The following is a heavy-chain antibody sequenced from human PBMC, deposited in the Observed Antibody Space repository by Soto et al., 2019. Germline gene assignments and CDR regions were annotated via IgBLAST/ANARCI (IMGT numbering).Heavy chain of an antibody. CDR3: ARADSYGYYFDY. Sequence: QVQLVESGGGVVQPGRSLRLSCAASGFTFSSYGMHWVRQAPGKGLEWVAVIWYDGSNKYYADSVKGRFTISRDNSKNTLYLQMNSLRAEDTAVYYCARADSYGYYFDYWGQGTLVTVSS. CDR1: GFTFSSYG. J-gene: IGHJ4*02. D-gene: IGHD5-18*01. CDR2: IWYDGSNK. V-gene: IGHV3-33*01.